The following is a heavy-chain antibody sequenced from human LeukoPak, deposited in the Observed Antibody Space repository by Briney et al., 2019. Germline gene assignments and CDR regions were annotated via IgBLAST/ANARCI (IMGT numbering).Heavy chain of an antibody. V-gene: IGHV3-69-1*01. Sequence: GGSLRLSCAASGFTFSNAWMNWVRQAPGKGLEWVSHIRSTSETFYADSVKGRFTISRDHARNSLYLQMNNLRGEDTAIYYCARDAGNSGYGCDLWGQGTLVTVSS. D-gene: IGHD5-12*01. CDR1: GFTFSNAW. CDR2: IRSTSET. J-gene: IGHJ5*02. CDR3: ARDAGNSGYGCDL.